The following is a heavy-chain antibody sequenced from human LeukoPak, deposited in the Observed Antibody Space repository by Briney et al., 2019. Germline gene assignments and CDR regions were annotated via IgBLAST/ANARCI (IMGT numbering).Heavy chain of an antibody. D-gene: IGHD6-19*01. CDR2: ISGSGSHT. V-gene: IGHV3-23*01. Sequence: GGSLRLSCAASGFTFNSYAMNWVRQAPGKGLEWVSSISGSGSHTYYADSVQGRFTVSRDNSKNTVNLHLNTVRAEDTAVYYCAKDWDIAVAGCDYWGQGTLVTVSS. CDR1: GFTFNSYA. CDR3: AKDWDIAVAGCDY. J-gene: IGHJ4*02.